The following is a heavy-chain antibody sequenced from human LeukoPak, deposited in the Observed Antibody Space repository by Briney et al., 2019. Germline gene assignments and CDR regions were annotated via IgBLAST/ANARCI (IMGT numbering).Heavy chain of an antibody. D-gene: IGHD5-12*01. CDR1: GFTFSDYS. Sequence: GGSLRLSCAASGFTFSDYSMNWVRQTPRKGLEWVGFIRSKAYGGTTEYAASVKGRFTISRDDSKSIAYLQMNSLKSEDTAVYYCTKGPSGGYDQGIDYWGQGTLVTVSS. CDR3: TKGPSGGYDQGIDY. CDR2: IRSKAYGGTT. V-gene: IGHV3-49*04. J-gene: IGHJ4*02.